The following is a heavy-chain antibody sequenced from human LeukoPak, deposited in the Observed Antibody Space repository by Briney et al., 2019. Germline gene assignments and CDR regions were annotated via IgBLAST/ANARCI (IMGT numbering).Heavy chain of an antibody. V-gene: IGHV3-7*01. CDR1: GFTFSNYW. CDR3: ARVSALFGLPVHFDY. J-gene: IGHJ4*02. D-gene: IGHD3-10*02. CDR2: IKQDGSDK. Sequence: GGSLRLSCAASGFTFSNYWMTWVRQAPGKGLERVANIKQDGSDKYYVHSVKGRFTISSDRAKNSLFLQMNSLRAEDTAVYDCARVSALFGLPVHFDYWGQGTLVTVSS.